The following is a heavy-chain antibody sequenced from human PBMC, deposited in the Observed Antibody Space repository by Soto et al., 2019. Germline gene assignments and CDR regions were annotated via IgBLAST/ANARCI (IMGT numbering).Heavy chain of an antibody. D-gene: IGHD6-6*01. CDR2: VYPGDSQT. CDR1: GYRLSNYW. CDR3: ARPKYSTWTGAFDI. V-gene: IGHV5-51*01. J-gene: IGHJ3*02. Sequence: GESLKISCEAYGYRLSNYWIGWVRQMPGRGLEWMGIVYPGDSQTRYSPSFQGHVTISADKSIDTAYLQWSSLKASDTATYYCARPKYSTWTGAFDIWRQGTVVTVSS.